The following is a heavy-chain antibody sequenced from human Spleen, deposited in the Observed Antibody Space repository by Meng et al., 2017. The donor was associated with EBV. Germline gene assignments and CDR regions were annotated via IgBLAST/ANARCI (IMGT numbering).Heavy chain of an antibody. D-gene: IGHD6-19*01. CDR3: ATSGWSDYYDS. CDR2: TYYRSEWYH. CDR1: GDSVSSNSVV. V-gene: IGHV6-1*01. Sequence: QRQQSGRCLVYVSQPLSLTWDISGDSVSSNSVVWTWIRQSPWRGLEWLGRTYYRSEWYHDYAGSVKSRITINPDTSKNQFSLQLDSVTPEDTAVYYCATSGWSDYYDSWGQGTLVTVSS. J-gene: IGHJ4*02.